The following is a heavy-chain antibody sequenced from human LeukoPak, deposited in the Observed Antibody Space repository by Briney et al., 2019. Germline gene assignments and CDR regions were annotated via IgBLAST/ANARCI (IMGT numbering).Heavy chain of an antibody. J-gene: IGHJ4*02. CDR3: ASVGASGNYFDY. D-gene: IGHD1-26*01. Sequence: SETLSLTCTVSGGSISSYYWSWIRQPPGKGLEWIGYICYSGSTNYNPSLKSRVTISVDTSKNQFSLKLSSVTAADTAVYYCASVGASGNYFDYWGQGTLVTVSS. V-gene: IGHV4-59*01. CDR1: GGSISSYY. CDR2: ICYSGST.